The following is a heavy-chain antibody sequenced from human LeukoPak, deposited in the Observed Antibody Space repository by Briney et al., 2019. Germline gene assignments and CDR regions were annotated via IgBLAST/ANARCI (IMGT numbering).Heavy chain of an antibody. Sequence: GASVKVSCKASGYTFTSYGLSWVRQAPGQGLEWMGWISAYNGNTHSAQNFQGRVTMTTDTSTNTAYMELRSLRSDDTAVYYCARKAPAEAPDYWGQGTLVTVSS. J-gene: IGHJ4*02. V-gene: IGHV1-18*01. CDR2: ISAYNGNT. CDR1: GYTFTSYG. CDR3: ARKAPAEAPDY.